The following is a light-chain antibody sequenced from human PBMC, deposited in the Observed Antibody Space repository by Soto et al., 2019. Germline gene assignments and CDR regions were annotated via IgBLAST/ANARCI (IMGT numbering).Light chain of an antibody. V-gene: IGLV9-49*01. Sequence: QSVLTQPPSASASLGASVTLTCTLSSGYSNYKVDWYQQRPGKGPRFVMRVGTGGIVGSKGDGIPDRFSVLGSGLNRYLTIKNIQEEDESDYHCGADHGSLVVFGGGTKLTVL. CDR3: GADHGSLVV. CDR2: VGTGGIVG. J-gene: IGLJ2*01. CDR1: SGYSNYK.